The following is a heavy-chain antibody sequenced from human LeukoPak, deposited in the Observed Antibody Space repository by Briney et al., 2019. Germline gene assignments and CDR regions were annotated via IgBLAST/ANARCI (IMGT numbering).Heavy chain of an antibody. D-gene: IGHD5-18*01. J-gene: IGHJ6*03. CDR1: GGSISSYY. CDR2: IYTSGST. Sequence: SETLSLTGTVSGGSISSYYWSWIRQPPGKGLEWIGYIYTSGSTNYNPSLKSRVTISVDTSKNQFSLKLSSVTAADTAVYYCARRSYSYGSHYYYMDVWGKGTTVTVSS. V-gene: IGHV4-4*09. CDR3: ARRSYSYGSHYYYMDV.